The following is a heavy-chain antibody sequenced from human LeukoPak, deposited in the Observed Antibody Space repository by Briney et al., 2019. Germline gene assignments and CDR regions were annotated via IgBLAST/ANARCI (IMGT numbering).Heavy chain of an antibody. CDR3: ARDSALYRSGKTYYWGFHL. CDR2: IRDDGINK. D-gene: IGHD7-27*01. V-gene: IGHV3-7*01. J-gene: IGHJ3*01. Sequence: GGSLRLSCAASGFTFSSHWKSWVRQAPGKGLEWVANIRDDGINKYFVDSVKGRFTISRDNAKNSLYLQMSSLRGDDTAMYYCARDSALYRSGKTYYWGFHLWGQGTMVTVSS. CDR1: GFTFSSHW.